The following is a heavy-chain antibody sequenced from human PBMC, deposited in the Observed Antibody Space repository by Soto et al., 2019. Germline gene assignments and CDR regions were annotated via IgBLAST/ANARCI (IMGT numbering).Heavy chain of an antibody. D-gene: IGHD5-18*01. Sequence: SETLSLTCAVSGYSISGGCYWGWIRQPPGKGLEWIGSIYHSGSTYYNPSLKSRVTISVDTSKNQFSLKLSSVTAADTAVYYCARVVNTAMLYYYYYGMDVWGQGTTVTVSS. J-gene: IGHJ6*02. V-gene: IGHV4-38-2*01. CDR2: IYHSGST. CDR1: GYSISGGCY. CDR3: ARVVNTAMLYYYYYGMDV.